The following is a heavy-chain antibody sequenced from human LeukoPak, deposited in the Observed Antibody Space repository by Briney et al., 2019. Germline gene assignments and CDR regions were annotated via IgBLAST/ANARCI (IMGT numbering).Heavy chain of an antibody. CDR3: TTEGLRLVGTTIADY. J-gene: IGHJ4*02. Sequence: PGGSLRLSCAASGFTFSNAWMSWVRQAPGKGLEWVGRIKRKSDGGTTDYAAPVKGRFTISRDDSDDTLYLQMNSLETEDTAAYYCTTEGLRLVGTTIADYWGQGTLVTVSS. V-gene: IGHV3-15*01. CDR2: IKRKSDGGTT. D-gene: IGHD1-26*01. CDR1: GFTFSNAW.